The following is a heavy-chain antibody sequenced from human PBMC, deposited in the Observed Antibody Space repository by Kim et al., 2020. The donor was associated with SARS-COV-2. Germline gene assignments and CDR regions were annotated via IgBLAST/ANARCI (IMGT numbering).Heavy chain of an antibody. CDR3: ANAFDI. J-gene: IGHJ3*02. V-gene: IGHV4-39*01. CDR2: YYRWTT. Sequence: YYRWTTYYNPSLMSRVTISVDTSKNQFSLKLSFVTAADTAVYYCANAFDIXGQGTMVTVSS.